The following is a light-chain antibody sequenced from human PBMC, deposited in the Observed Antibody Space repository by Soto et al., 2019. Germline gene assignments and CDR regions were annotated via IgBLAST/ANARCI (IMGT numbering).Light chain of an antibody. J-gene: IGKJ2*01. CDR2: GAS. V-gene: IGKV3-15*01. CDR1: QSVTSN. Sequence: EIVMTQSPATLSVSPGERATLSCRASQSVTSNLAWYQQKPGQAPRLLMYGASTRATGIPARFSGSGSGTEFTLTISSLQSEDFAVYYCQQHNNWPYTFGQGTKVDI. CDR3: QQHNNWPYT.